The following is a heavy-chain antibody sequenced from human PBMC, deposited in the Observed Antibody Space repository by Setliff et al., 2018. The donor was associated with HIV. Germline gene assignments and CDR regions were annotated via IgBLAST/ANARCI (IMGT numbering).Heavy chain of an antibody. D-gene: IGHD3-10*01. CDR2: MNPNTGVS. J-gene: IGHJ6*04. CDR3: ARGKGVGGVVITGGLDV. Sequence: ASVKVSCKASGHTFTNVDIHWLRRATGQGLEWMGWMNPNTGVSGYALKFQARVTMTRDTSISTAYMELSSLTSEDTAVYYGARGKGVGGVVITGGLDVWGKGTTVRLL. V-gene: IGHV1-8*01. CDR1: GHTFTNVD.